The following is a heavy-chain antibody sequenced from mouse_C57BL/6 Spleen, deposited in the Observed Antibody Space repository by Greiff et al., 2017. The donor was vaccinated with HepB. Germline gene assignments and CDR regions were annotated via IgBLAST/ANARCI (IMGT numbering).Heavy chain of an antibody. D-gene: IGHD2-4*01. J-gene: IGHJ1*03. CDR2: IYPGSGRT. CDR3: ARFRDYDGDWYFDV. V-gene: IGHV1-55*01. Sequence: QVQLQQPGAELVKPGASVKMSCKASGYTFTSYWITWVKQRPGQGLEWIGDIYPGSGRTNYNEKFKSKATLTVDTSSSTAYMQLSSLTSEDSAVYYCARFRDYDGDWYFDVWGTGTTVTVSS. CDR1: GYTFTSYW.